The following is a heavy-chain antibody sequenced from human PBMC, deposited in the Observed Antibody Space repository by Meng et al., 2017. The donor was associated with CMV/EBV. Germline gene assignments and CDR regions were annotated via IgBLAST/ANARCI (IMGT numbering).Heavy chain of an antibody. CDR2: IYYSGST. CDR1: GGSISSSSYF. Sequence: QEQGPELVEPPETLPPPSTGSGGSISSSSYFWGWSRQPPGKGLGWIGIIYYSGSTYYNPSLKSRVTISVDTSKNQFSLKLSSVTAADTAVYYCARTGEYPTFDYWGQGTLVTVSS. D-gene: IGHD2/OR15-2a*01. CDR3: ARTGEYPTFDY. J-gene: IGHJ4*02. V-gene: IGHV4-39*07.